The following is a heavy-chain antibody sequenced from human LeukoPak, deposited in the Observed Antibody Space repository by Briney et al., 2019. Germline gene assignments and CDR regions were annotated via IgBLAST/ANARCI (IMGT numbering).Heavy chain of an antibody. CDR3: AKDTEITIEGRGYYPFDY. D-gene: IGHD3-22*01. J-gene: IGHJ4*02. V-gene: IGHV3-23*01. Sequence: PGGSLRLSCAASGFTFSSYAMSWVRQAPGKGLEWVSAISGSGGSTYYADSVKGRFTISRDNSRNTLYLQMNSLRAEDTAVYYCAKDTEITIEGRGYYPFDYWGQGTLVTVSS. CDR1: GFTFSSYA. CDR2: ISGSGGST.